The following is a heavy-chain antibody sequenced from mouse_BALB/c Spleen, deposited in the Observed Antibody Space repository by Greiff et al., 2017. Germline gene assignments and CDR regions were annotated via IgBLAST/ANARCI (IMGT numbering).Heavy chain of an antibody. V-gene: IGHV3-2*02. Sequence: EVQLQESGPGLVKPSQSLSLTCTVTGYSITSDYAWNWIRQFPGNKLEWMGYISYSGSTSYNPSLKSRISITRDTSKNQFFLQLNSVTTEDTATYYCASAYYGNLGYWGQGTTLTVSS. CDR2: ISYSGST. CDR1: GYSITSDYA. CDR3: ASAYYGNLGY. D-gene: IGHD2-10*01. J-gene: IGHJ2*01.